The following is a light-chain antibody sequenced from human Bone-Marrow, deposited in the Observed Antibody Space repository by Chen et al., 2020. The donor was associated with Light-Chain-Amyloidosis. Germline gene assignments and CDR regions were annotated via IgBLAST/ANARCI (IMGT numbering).Light chain of an antibody. CDR1: SSDVGDDNH. CDR3: SSYTITNTLV. V-gene: IGLV2-14*01. J-gene: IGLJ1*01. Sequence: QSALTQPASVSGSPGQSITISCTGTSSDVGDDNHVSWYQQHPDKAPKLMIYEVTNRPSWVPDRFSGSRSDNTAYLTISGRQTEDEADYFCSSYTITNTLVFGSGTRVTVL. CDR2: EVT.